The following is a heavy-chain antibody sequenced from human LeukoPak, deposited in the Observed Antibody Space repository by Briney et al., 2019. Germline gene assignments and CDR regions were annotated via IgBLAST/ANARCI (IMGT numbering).Heavy chain of an antibody. CDR2: IYPGDSDT. CDR1: GYSFTTYW. D-gene: IGHD4/OR15-4a*01. J-gene: IGHJ6*03. CDR3: ARGFYGGYFYYYYMDV. V-gene: IGHV5-51*01. Sequence: GESLKISCKGSGYSFTTYWIGWVRQMPGKGLEWMGIIYPGDSDTRYSPSFQGQVTISADRSISTAYLQWSSLKASDTAMYYCARGFYGGYFYYYYMDVWGKGTTVTVSS.